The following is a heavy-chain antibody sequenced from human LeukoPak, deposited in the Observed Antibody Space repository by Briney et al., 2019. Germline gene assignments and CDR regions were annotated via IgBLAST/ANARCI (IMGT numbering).Heavy chain of an antibody. V-gene: IGHV4-61*02. Sequence: PSQTLSLTCTVSGGSISSGSYYWSWIRQPAGKGLEWIGRIYTSGSTNYNPSLKSRVTISVDTSKNQFSLKLSSVTAADTAVYYCARTTYYDILTGYSAEYDYWGQGTLVTVSS. J-gene: IGHJ4*02. CDR3: ARTTYYDILTGYSAEYDY. D-gene: IGHD3-9*01. CDR1: GGSISSGSYY. CDR2: IYTSGST.